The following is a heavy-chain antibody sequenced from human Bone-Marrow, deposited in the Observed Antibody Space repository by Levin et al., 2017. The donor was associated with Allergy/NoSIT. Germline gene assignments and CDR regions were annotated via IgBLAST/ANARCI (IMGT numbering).Heavy chain of an antibody. D-gene: IGHD5-12*01. CDR3: ARESYPAYDYRVFDY. CDR1: GGSISSGGYS. V-gene: IGHV4-30-2*01. Sequence: PSETLSLTCAVSGGSISSGGYSWSWIRQPPGTGLEWIGYFSHSGSTYYNPSLQSRVTISVDKSKSQFSLRLNSVTAADTAVYYCARESYPAYDYRVFDYWGQGILVTVSS. J-gene: IGHJ4*02. CDR2: FSHSGST.